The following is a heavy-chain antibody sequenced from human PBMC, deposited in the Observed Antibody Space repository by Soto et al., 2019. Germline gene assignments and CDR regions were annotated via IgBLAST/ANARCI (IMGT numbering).Heavy chain of an antibody. CDR3: ARSVIVVATPPNEAFDI. V-gene: IGHV4-39*01. CDR2: IYYSGRT. D-gene: IGHD3-22*01. CDR1: GGSISSSSYY. J-gene: IGHJ3*02. Sequence: QLQLQESGPGLVKPSETLSLTCTVSGGSISSSSYYWGWIRQPPGKGLEWIGSIYYSGRTYYKASLKSRVTIYVDKSNNQVSLKLSSVTAADTAVYYCARSVIVVATPPNEAFDIWGQGTMVTVSS.